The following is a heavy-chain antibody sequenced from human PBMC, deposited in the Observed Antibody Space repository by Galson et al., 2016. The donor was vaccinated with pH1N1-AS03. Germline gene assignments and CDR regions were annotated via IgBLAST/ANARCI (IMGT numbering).Heavy chain of an antibody. J-gene: IGHJ4*01. CDR1: GYTFSNYD. D-gene: IGHD1-14*01. CDR2: MNPNSGNT. CDR3: ARAARNQLFSEY. Sequence: SVKVSCKASGYTFSNYDIAWVRQAPGQGLEWMGWMNPNSGNTGYAQRLRGRVSMTSNTSITTAYMELSSLTTDDTAVYYCARAARNQLFSEYWGHGSLVTVSS. V-gene: IGHV1-8*01.